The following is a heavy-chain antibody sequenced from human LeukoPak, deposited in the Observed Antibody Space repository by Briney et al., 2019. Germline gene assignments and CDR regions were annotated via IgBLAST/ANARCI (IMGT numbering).Heavy chain of an antibody. CDR3: AKNSGYHSSGFDY. D-gene: IGHD3-22*01. CDR2: ISGGGGHT. Sequence: GGSLRLSCAGSGFTFSRYAMSWVRQAPGKGLEWVSGISGGGGHTYYADSVKGRFTISRDNSKNTLYLQVNSLRVEDTGVYYCAKNSGYHSSGFDYWGQGTLVTVSS. CDR1: GFTFSRYA. V-gene: IGHV3-23*01. J-gene: IGHJ4*02.